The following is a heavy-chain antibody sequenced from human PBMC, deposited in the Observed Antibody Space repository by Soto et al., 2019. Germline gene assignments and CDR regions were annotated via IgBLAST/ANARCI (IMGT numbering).Heavy chain of an antibody. V-gene: IGHV4-31*03. D-gene: IGHD2-15*01. CDR2: IFHSGST. CDR1: RAFINSGGFY. J-gene: IGHJ5*02. CDR3: VRGGIAGHWFDP. Sequence: SETLSLTCSVSRAFINSGGFYYSWIRQPPGKGLEWLGYIFHSGSTLYNPSLRGRLTLSTDTSRNQLSLYLTSVTAADTAVYYCVRGGIAGHWFDPWGQGILVTVSS.